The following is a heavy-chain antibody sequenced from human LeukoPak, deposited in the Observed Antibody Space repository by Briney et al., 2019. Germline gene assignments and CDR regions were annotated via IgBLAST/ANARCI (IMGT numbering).Heavy chain of an antibody. J-gene: IGHJ4*02. Sequence: SVKVSCKASGGTFSSYAISWVRQAPAQGLEWMGRIIPILGIANYAQKFQGRVTITADKSTSTAYMELSSRRSEDTAVYYCASDTYYDFWSDSYYFDSWGQGTLVTVSS. D-gene: IGHD3-3*01. V-gene: IGHV1-69*04. CDR3: ASDTYYDFWSDSYYFDS. CDR1: GGTFSSYA. CDR2: IIPILGIA.